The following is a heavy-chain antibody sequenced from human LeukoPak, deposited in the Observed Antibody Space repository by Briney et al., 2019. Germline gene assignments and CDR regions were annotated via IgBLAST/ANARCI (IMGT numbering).Heavy chain of an antibody. D-gene: IGHD2/OR15-2a*01. V-gene: IGHV3-30*02. Sequence: GGSLRLSCAASGFTFSSYGMHWVRQAPGKGLDWVAVIWYDGSDKYYGDSVKGRFTISRDNSKNTLYLQMNSLRAEDTAVYYCAKDLSYYFDYWGQGTLVTVSS. CDR1: GFTFSSYG. CDR2: IWYDGSDK. CDR3: AKDLSYYFDY. J-gene: IGHJ4*02.